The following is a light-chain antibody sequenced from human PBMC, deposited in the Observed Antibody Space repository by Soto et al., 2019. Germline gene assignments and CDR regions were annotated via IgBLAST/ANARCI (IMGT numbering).Light chain of an antibody. V-gene: IGKV1-39*01. CDR3: QQSYSTPLT. CDR2: AAS. J-gene: IGKJ1*01. CDR1: ENIATY. Sequence: DIHLPQSPSSLHASVGDRITITCRASENIATYLNWYQQKPGKAPKLLIHAASTLHSGVPSRFSGGGSGTEFTLTISDLQPQDFATYSCQQSYSTPLTFGRGTKVEV.